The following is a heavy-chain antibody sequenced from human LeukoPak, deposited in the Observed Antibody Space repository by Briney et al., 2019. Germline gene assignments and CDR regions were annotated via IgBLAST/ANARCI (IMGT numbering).Heavy chain of an antibody. CDR2: ISAYNGNT. V-gene: IGHV1-18*01. D-gene: IGHD6-19*01. CDR3: ARENGYRQWLVQENWFDP. Sequence: GASVKVSCKASGYTFTSYGISWVRQAPGQGLEWMGWISAYNGNTNYAQKLQGRVTMTTDTSTSTAYMELRSLRSDDTAVYYCARENGYRQWLVQENWFDPWGQGNLVTVPS. J-gene: IGHJ5*02. CDR1: GYTFTSYG.